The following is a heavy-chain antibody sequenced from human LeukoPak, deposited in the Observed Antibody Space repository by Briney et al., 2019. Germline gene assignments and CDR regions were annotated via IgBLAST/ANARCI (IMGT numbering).Heavy chain of an antibody. CDR3: AKDGYSGSRRAFDI. CDR2: IGTAGDP. D-gene: IGHD5-12*01. V-gene: IGHV3-13*05. CDR1: GFTLSSYD. J-gene: IGHJ3*02. Sequence: GGSLRLSCAASGFTLSSYDMHWVRQATGKGLEWVSAIGTAGDPYYPGSVKGRFTISRDNSKNTLYLQMNSLRAEDTAVYYGAKDGYSGSRRAFDIWGQGTMVTVSS.